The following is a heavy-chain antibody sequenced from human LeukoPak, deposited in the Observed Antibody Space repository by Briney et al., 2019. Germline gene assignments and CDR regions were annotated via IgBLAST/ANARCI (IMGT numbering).Heavy chain of an antibody. Sequence: GGSLRLSCAASGFTVSTNYVSWVRQAPGKGLEWVSVIYRSGSTYYADSVKGRFTISRDNSKNTLYLQVNRLRAEDTAVYYCARDSGHDAFDIWGQGTMVTVSS. V-gene: IGHV3-53*01. CDR3: ARDSGHDAFDI. CDR2: IYRSGST. J-gene: IGHJ3*02. CDR1: GFTVSTNY.